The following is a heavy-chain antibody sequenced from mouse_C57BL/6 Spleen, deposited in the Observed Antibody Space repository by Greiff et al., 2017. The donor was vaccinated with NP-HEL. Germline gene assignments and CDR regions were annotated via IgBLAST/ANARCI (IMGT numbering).Heavy chain of an antibody. Sequence: QVQLQQSGAELVRPGASVTLSCKASGYTFTDYEMHWVKQTPVHGLEWIGAIDPETGGTAYNHKFKGKAILTADKSSSTAYMELRSLTSEDSAVYYCTGRRKGYYYGSSPFDYWGQGTTLTVSS. CDR3: TGRRKGYYYGSSPFDY. J-gene: IGHJ2*01. CDR2: IDPETGGT. V-gene: IGHV1-15*01. CDR1: GYTFTDYE. D-gene: IGHD1-1*01.